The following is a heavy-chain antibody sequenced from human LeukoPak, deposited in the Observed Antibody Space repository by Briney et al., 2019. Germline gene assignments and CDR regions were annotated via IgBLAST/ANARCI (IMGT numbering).Heavy chain of an antibody. CDR2: IKSKTDGGTT. Sequence: PGGSLRLSRAASGFIFSNAWMSWVRQAPGKGLEWVGRIKSKTDGGTTDYAAPVKGRFTISRDDSKNTLYLQMNSLKTEDTAVYYCTTVHYYGSGSPTNWGQGTLVTVSS. CDR3: TTVHYYGSGSPTN. D-gene: IGHD3-10*01. J-gene: IGHJ4*02. V-gene: IGHV3-15*01. CDR1: GFIFSNAW.